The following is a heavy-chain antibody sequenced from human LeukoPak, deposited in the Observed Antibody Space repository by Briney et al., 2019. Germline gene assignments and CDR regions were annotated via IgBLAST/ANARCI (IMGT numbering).Heavy chain of an antibody. CDR1: GFTFSNYA. J-gene: IGHJ4*02. Sequence: GGSLRLSCAASGFTFSNYAMTWVRQAPGKGLEWVSDISGNGDSTNLADSVKGRFTISRDNSKDTLYLQMNSLRPEDTAVYFCAKGNSGIFSPIFDYWGQGTLVTVSS. V-gene: IGHV3-23*01. CDR3: AKGNSGIFSPIFDY. D-gene: IGHD1-26*01. CDR2: ISGNGDST.